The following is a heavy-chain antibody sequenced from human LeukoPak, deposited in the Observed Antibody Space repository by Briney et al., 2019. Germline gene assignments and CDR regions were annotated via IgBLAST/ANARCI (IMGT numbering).Heavy chain of an antibody. CDR2: IIPIFGTA. Sequence: GASVKVSCKASGGTFSSYAISWVRQAPGQGLEWMGGIIPIFGTANYAQKFQGRVTIIADESTSTAYMELSSLRSEDTAVYYCARVNGYSSSWPPGCYYGMDVWGQGTTVTVSS. CDR3: ARVNGYSSSWPPGCYYGMDV. CDR1: GGTFSSYA. J-gene: IGHJ6*02. D-gene: IGHD6-13*01. V-gene: IGHV1-69*13.